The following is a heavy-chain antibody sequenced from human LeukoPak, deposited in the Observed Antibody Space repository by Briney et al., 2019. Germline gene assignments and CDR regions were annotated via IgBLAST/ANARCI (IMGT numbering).Heavy chain of an antibody. V-gene: IGHV3-48*03. J-gene: IGHJ3*02. CDR3: ARETSMVYGDAFDI. D-gene: IGHD5-18*01. CDR2: INTGGGI. CDR1: GFTFSSYA. Sequence: GASLRLSCAASGFTFSSYAMNWVRQAPGKGLEWLSYINTGGGIFYAASVKGRFTISRGNAKSSLYLQMNSLRAEDTAVYYCARETSMVYGDAFDIWGQGTMVTVSS.